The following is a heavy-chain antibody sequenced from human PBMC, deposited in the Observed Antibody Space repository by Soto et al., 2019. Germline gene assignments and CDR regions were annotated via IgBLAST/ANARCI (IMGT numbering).Heavy chain of an antibody. CDR3: ASPTVGYYNGMDV. CDR1: GGTFSSYA. J-gene: IGHJ6*02. D-gene: IGHD4-4*01. V-gene: IGHV1-69*12. Sequence: QVQLVQSGAEVKKPGSSVKVSCKASGGTFSSYAISWVRQAPGQGLEWMGGIIPIFGTADYAQKFQGRVTITADESTSTGYRELSSLRSEDTAVYYCASPTVGYYNGMDVWGQGTTVTVSS. CDR2: IIPIFGTA.